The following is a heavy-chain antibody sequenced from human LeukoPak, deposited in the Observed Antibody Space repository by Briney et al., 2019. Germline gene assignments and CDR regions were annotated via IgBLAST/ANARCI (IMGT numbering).Heavy chain of an antibody. J-gene: IGHJ4*02. Sequence: PSETLSLTCTVSGGSISSYYWSWIRQPPGKGLEWIGYIYTSGSTNYNPSLKSRVTISVDTSKNQFSLKLSSVTAADTAVYYCARHDPGVTGYYMSIFDYWGQGTLVTISS. D-gene: IGHD3-9*01. CDR2: IYTSGST. CDR1: GGSISSYY. V-gene: IGHV4-4*09. CDR3: ARHDPGVTGYYMSIFDY.